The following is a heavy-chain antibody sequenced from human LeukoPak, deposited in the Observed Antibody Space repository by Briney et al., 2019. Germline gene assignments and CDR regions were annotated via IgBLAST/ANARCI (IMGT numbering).Heavy chain of an antibody. V-gene: IGHV4-34*01. D-gene: IGHD5-18*01. CDR2: INHSGST. Sequence: SETLSLTCAVYGGSFSGYYWSWIRQPPGKGLEWIGEINHSGSTNYNPSLKSRVTISVDTSKNQFSLKLSSVTAADTAVYYCARGGRLAFGYSYGYDGRLGYWGQGTLVTVSS. CDR1: GGSFSGYY. J-gene: IGHJ4*02. CDR3: ARGGRLAFGYSYGYDGRLGY.